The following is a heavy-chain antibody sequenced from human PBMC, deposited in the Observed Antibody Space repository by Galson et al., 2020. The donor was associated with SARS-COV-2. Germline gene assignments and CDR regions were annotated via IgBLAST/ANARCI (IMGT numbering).Heavy chain of an antibody. V-gene: IGHV1-2*02. CDR1: GYTFTGYY. J-gene: IGHJ4*02. CDR2: IDANGGGT. D-gene: IGHD3-22*01. CDR3: ARGSADYSDISGYHLGLIGY. Sequence: ASVKVSCKTSGYTFTGYYIHWVRQAPGQGLEWMGRIDANGGGTYYTQKFQGRITMTRDTSVNTVYMELSSLKSDDTAFYYCARGSADYSDISGYHLGLIGYWGQGTLVTVSS.